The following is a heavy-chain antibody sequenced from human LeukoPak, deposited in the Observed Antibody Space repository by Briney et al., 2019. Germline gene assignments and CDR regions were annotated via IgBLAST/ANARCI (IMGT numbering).Heavy chain of an antibody. CDR1: GYSFPSYW. D-gene: IGHD2-15*01. V-gene: IGHV5-51*01. CDR2: IYPGDSDT. CDR3: GRLLPPFYYYGIDC. J-gene: IGHJ6*01. Sequence: GQPMTTPSKGSGYSFPSYWIGWVRQMPGNGLGWMGSIYPGDSDTRYSPSFQGQVTISADTSISTAYLQLSSLKASDTAIYYGGRLLPPFYYYGIDCWREGSTDTVCS.